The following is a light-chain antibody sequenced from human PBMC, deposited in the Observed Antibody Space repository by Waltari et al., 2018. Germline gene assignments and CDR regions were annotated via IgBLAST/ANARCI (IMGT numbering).Light chain of an antibody. J-gene: IGKJ2*01. CDR2: QVS. V-gene: IGKV2D-29*01. CDR1: QSLLHKDGKTY. CDR3: MQSIQPPYT. Sequence: DILMTKSPLPLSVTAGHQASISCTSPQSLLHKDGKTYFYWYLQKPGQPPRLLIYQVSKRFSGVPDRFSGSGSGTDFTLEIKRVEAEDVGVYYCMQSIQPPYTFGQGTKLEI.